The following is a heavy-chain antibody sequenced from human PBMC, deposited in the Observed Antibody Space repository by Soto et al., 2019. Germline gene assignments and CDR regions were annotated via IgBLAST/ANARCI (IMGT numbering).Heavy chain of an antibody. Sequence: QLQLQESGPGLVKPSETLSLTCTVSGGSISSSSYYWGWIRQPPGKGLEWIGSIYYSGSTYYNPSLKSRVTISVDTSKNQFSLKLSSVTAADTAVYYCARHRSYTAMAPDGFDPWGQGTLVTVSS. J-gene: IGHJ5*02. CDR2: IYYSGST. CDR1: GGSISSSSYY. V-gene: IGHV4-39*01. CDR3: ARHRSYTAMAPDGFDP. D-gene: IGHD5-18*01.